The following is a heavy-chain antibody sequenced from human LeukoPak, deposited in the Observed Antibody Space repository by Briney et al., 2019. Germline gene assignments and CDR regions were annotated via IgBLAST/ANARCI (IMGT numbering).Heavy chain of an antibody. CDR2: ISSSSSYI. CDR3: AGGGGGGGWGGGGGGGG. J-gene: IGHJ4*02. V-gene: IGHV3-21*01. CDR1: GFTFSSYS. D-gene: IGHD3-16*01. Sequence: PGGSLRLSCAASGFTFSSYSMNWVRQAPGKGLEWVSSISSSSSYIYYADSVKGRFTISRDNAKNSLYLQMNSLRAGEGGGDGGAGGGGGGGWGGGGGGGGGGQGTLVTVSS.